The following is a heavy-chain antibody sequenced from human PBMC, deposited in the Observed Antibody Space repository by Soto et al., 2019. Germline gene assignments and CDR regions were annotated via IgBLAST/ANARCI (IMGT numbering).Heavy chain of an antibody. D-gene: IGHD2-15*01. Sequence: GGSLRLSCAASGVTFSSYTMSWVRQAPGEGLEWGSAISGSGGSTYYADAVKGRFTISRDNSKNTLYLQMNSLRAEDTAVYYCASLRPLGYCSGGSCPPQCYWGQGT. V-gene: IGHV3-23*01. CDR3: ASLRPLGYCSGGSCPPQCY. CDR2: ISGSGGST. J-gene: IGHJ4*02. CDR1: GVTFSSYT.